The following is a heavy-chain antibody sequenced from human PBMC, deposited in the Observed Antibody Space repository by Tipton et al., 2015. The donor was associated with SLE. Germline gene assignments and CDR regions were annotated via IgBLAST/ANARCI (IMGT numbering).Heavy chain of an antibody. CDR3: GREIPAGATALDY. V-gene: IGHV3-7*01. Sequence: GSLRLSCVASGFSFDHFAMSWVRLAPGKGLEWVANIKEDGTKRYHLDSVEGRFSISRDNAKNSLYLQMNNLRADDTALYYCGREIPAGATALDYWGQGTLVTVSS. D-gene: IGHD1-26*01. CDR2: IKEDGTKR. CDR1: GFSFDHFA. J-gene: IGHJ4*02.